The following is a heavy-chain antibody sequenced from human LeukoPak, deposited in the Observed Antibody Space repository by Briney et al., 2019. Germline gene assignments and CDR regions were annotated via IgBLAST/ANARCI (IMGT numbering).Heavy chain of an antibody. D-gene: IGHD3-16*01. J-gene: IGHJ4*02. V-gene: IGHV3-7*01. CDR2: IIKDGSDK. CDR1: GFTSSDYW. Sequence: PGGSLRLSCEGSGFTSSDYWMGWVRQAPGKGLEWVANIIKDGSDKYYVDSVKGRFSISRDNAKNSVYLQMSGLRVEDTAVYYCTRELWPADYWGQGILVTVSS. CDR3: TRELWPADY.